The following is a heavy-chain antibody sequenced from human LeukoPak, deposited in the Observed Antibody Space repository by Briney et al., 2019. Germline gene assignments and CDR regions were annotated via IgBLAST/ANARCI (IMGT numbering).Heavy chain of an antibody. J-gene: IGHJ4*02. CDR2: IYYSGST. V-gene: IGHV4-39*07. Sequence: SETLSLTCTVSGGSISSSSYYWGWIRQPPGKGLEWIGSIYYSGSTYYYPSLKSRVTISVDTSNNQFSLKLSSATAAETAVYYCARAYYYDSSGYLDYWGQGILVTVSS. D-gene: IGHD3-22*01. CDR1: GGSISSSSYY. CDR3: ARAYYYDSSGYLDY.